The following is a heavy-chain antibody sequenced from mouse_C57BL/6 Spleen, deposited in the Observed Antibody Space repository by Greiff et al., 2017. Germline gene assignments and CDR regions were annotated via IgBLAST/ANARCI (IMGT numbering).Heavy chain of an antibody. CDR2: IYPRSGNT. V-gene: IGHV1-81*01. CDR1: GYTFTSSG. D-gene: IGHD1-1*01. J-gene: IGHJ4*01. CDR3: ARIDSSSSMDY. Sequence: QVQLKQPGAELARPGASVKLSCKASGYTFTSSGISWVKQRTGPGLEWIGEIYPRSGNTYSNEKFKGKATLTADKSSSTAYMELRSLTSEDSAVYFCARIDSSSSMDYWGQGTSVTVSS.